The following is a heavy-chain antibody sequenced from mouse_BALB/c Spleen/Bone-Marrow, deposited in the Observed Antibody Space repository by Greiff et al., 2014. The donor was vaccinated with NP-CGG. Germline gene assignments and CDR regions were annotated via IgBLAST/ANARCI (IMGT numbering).Heavy chain of an antibody. CDR1: GYTFSSYW. CDR3: ARWGDDGTFDY. CDR2: INPSTGYT. J-gene: IGHJ2*01. D-gene: IGHD2-12*01. V-gene: IGHV1-7*01. Sequence: QVQLPQSGAELAKPGASVKMSCKASGYTFSSYWVHWVKQRPWQGLGWIGYINPSTGYTEYNQKFKDKATLTADKSSSTAYMQLSSLTSEDSAVYHCARWGDDGTFDYWGQGTTLTVSS.